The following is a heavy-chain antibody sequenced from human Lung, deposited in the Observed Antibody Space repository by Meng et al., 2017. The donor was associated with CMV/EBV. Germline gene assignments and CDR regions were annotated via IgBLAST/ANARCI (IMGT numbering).Heavy chain of an antibody. V-gene: IGHV4-4*02. CDR1: GVSISSNIR. D-gene: IGHD1-26*01. CDR2: IDDSGST. CDR3: ARGKQDAWELLAY. Sequence: HVQLQESVPGLWKPSGTLSLICGVSGVSISSNIRWTWVRQPPGKGLEWIGDIDDSGSTNYNPSLNSRISISLDKSKNHFSLKVNSVTAADTAVYYCARGKQDAWELLAYWGQGALVTVSS. J-gene: IGHJ4*02.